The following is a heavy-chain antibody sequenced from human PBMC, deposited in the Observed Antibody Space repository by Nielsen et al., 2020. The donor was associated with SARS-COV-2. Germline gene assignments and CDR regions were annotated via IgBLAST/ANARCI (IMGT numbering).Heavy chain of an antibody. V-gene: IGHV4-34*01. Sequence: SETLSLTCAVYGGSFSGYYWSWIRQPPGKGLEWIGEINHSGSTNYNPSLKSRVTISLDTSRQQFFLNLTSVSAADRAVYYCARDYFGDYLDGFDIWGQGTLVTVSS. CDR3: ARDYFGDYLDGFDI. D-gene: IGHD4-17*01. CDR2: INHSGST. J-gene: IGHJ3*02. CDR1: GGSFSGYY.